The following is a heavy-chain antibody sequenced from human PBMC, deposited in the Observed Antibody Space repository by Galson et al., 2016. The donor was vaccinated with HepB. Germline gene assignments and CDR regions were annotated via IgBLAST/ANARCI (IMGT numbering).Heavy chain of an antibody. D-gene: IGHD6-19*01. CDR3: ARGIAVSGPGYYYYYMDV. V-gene: IGHV1-69*06. Sequence: SVKVSCTASGGTFGTFAVNWVRQAPGQGLEWVGGIMPIFNAENHAQRLQGRVKIYADRSMTIAYMELNSLRSEGTAVYYCARGIAVSGPGYYYYYMDVWGRGTTVTVSS. CDR1: GGTFGTFA. J-gene: IGHJ6*03. CDR2: IMPIFNAE.